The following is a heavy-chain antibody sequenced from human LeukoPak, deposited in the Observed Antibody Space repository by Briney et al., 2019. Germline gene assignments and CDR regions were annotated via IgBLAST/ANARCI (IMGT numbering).Heavy chain of an antibody. Sequence: GGSLRLSCSASGFTFSTHWMHWVRQAPGKGLAWVSRINSDGNSINYADSVKGRFTISRDNAMSTLFLQMNSLRAEDTAVYYCYASGSFWDYDYWGQGAQVTVSS. CDR1: GFTFSTHW. CDR2: INSDGNSI. CDR3: YASGSFWDYDY. V-gene: IGHV3-74*01. J-gene: IGHJ4*02. D-gene: IGHD3-10*01.